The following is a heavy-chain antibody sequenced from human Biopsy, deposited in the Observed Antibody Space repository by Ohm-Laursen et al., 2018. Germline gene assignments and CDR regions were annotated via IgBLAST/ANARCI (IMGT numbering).Heavy chain of an antibody. Sequence: ASVKVSRKASGYSFTSYYMHWVRQAPAQGIEWMGMINPSGSTTSYPQIFQGRVTMTRDTSKSTVYMELSSLRSADTAVYIGARNTGWYGDLYYFDYWGQGTLVTVSS. CDR2: INPSGSTT. D-gene: IGHD6-19*01. CDR1: GYSFTSYY. J-gene: IGHJ4*02. V-gene: IGHV1-46*01. CDR3: ARNTGWYGDLYYFDY.